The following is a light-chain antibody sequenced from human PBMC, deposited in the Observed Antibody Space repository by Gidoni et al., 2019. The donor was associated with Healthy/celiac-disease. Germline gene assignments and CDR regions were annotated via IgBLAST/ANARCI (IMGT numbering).Light chain of an antibody. J-gene: IGKJ4*01. CDR2: DAS. CDR3: RQYDNVPRT. Sequence: DIQMTQSPSSLSASVGDRVTITCQASQDISNYLNWYQQKAGKAPKLLIYDASNLETGVPSRFSGSGSGTDFTFTISSLQPEDIATYYCRQYDNVPRTFGGGTKVEIK. CDR1: QDISNY. V-gene: IGKV1-33*01.